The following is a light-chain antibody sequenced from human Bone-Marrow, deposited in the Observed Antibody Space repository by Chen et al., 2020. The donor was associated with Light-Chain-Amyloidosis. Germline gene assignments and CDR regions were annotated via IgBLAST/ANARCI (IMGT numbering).Light chain of an antibody. CDR3: QSADSSGTYEVI. V-gene: IGLV3-25*03. J-gene: IGLJ2*01. CDR1: DLPTKY. Sequence: YELPQPPSVSVSPGQTARIPCSGDDLPTKYAYWYQQKPGQAPVLVIHRDTERPSGISARFSGSSSGTTATLTISGVQAEDEADYHCQSADSSGTYEVIFGGGTKLTVL. CDR2: RDT.